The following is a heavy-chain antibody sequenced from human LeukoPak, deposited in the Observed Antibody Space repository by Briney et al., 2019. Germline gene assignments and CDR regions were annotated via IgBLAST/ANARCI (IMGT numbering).Heavy chain of an antibody. Sequence: AASVKVSCKASGGTFSSYAITWVRQAPGQGLEWMGGIIPIFGTANYAQKFQGRVTITADESTSTAYMELSSLRSEDTAVYYCARAARAYCGGDCVSWFDPWGQGTLVTVSS. CDR1: GGTFSSYA. CDR2: IIPIFGTA. D-gene: IGHD2-21*02. CDR3: ARAARAYCGGDCVSWFDP. J-gene: IGHJ5*02. V-gene: IGHV1-69*13.